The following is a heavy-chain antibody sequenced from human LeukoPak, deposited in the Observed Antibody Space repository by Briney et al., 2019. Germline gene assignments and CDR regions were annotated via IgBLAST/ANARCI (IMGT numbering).Heavy chain of an antibody. D-gene: IGHD5-18*01. CDR3: ARGGLRGGYSYGYDYYYYMDV. V-gene: IGHV4-39*07. J-gene: IGHJ6*03. CDR2: INHSGST. CDR1: GGSISSSSYY. Sequence: SETLSLTCTVSGGSISSSSYYWGWIRQPPGKGLEWIGEINHSGSTNYNPSLKSRVTISVDTSKNQFSLKLSSVTAADTAVYYCARGGLRGGYSYGYDYYYYMDVWGKGTTVTVSS.